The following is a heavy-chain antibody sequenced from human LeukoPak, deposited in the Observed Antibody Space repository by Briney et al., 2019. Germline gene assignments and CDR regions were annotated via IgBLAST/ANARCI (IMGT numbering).Heavy chain of an antibody. CDR2: IFHSGST. J-gene: IGHJ4*02. CDR1: SGSIFSSNW. D-gene: IGHD2-2*01. V-gene: IGHV4-4*02. CDR3: ARSPTKRVPEDY. Sequence: SETLSLTCAVSSGSIFSSNWWSWVRQPPGKGLEWIGQIFHSGSTTYSPSLKSRVTISVDKSKNQFSLRLTSVTAADTAVYYCARSPTKRVPEDYWGQGTLVTVSS.